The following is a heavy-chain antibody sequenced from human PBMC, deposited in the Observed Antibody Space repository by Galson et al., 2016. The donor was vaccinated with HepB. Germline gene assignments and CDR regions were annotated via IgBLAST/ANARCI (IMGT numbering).Heavy chain of an antibody. J-gene: IGHJ4*02. CDR2: IYYSGST. CDR3: ARGPHSDRPLGAY. D-gene: IGHD3-16*01. CDR1: GGSISSADYY. V-gene: IGHV4-30-4*01. Sequence: TLSLTCTVSGGSISSADYYWSWIRQPPGKGLEWIGYIYYSGSTYYNQSLKSRVTISVDTSKSHFPLTRHSVTAADTAVYYCARGPHSDRPLGAYWGQGTLVTVSS.